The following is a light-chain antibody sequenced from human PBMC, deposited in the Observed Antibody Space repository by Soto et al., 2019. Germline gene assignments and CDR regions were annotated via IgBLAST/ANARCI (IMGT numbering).Light chain of an antibody. Sequence: VLTQHASVSGSPGQSITISCTGTSSDVGAYNYVSWYQQHPGKAPKLIISEVTDRPSGVSDRLSGSKSGNTASLTISGLQAEDEADYFCSSYTTTDTLWVFGGGTKVTVL. J-gene: IGLJ3*02. V-gene: IGLV2-14*01. CDR3: SSYTTTDTLWV. CDR2: EVT. CDR1: SSDVGAYNY.